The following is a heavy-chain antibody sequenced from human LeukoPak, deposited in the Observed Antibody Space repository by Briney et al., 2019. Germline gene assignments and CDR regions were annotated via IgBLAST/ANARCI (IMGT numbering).Heavy chain of an antibody. CDR2: FDPEDGET. J-gene: IGHJ5*02. Sequence: ASVKVSCKVSGYTLTELSMHWVRQAPGKGLEWMGGFDPEDGETIYAQKFQGRVTMTEDTSTDTAYMELNSLRSDDTAVYYCASQRITPGGFDPWGQGTLVTVSS. CDR1: GYTLTELS. CDR3: ASQRITPGGFDP. D-gene: IGHD1-14*01. V-gene: IGHV1-24*01.